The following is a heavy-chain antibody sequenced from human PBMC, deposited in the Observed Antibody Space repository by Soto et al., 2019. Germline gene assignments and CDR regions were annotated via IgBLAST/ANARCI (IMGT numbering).Heavy chain of an antibody. CDR3: ARFGIAHGGAPYEFDY. CDR2: INHSGST. J-gene: IGHJ4*02. V-gene: IGHV4-34*01. D-gene: IGHD6-13*01. Sequence: SETLSLTCAVYGGSFSGYYWSWIRQPPGKGLEWIGEINHSGSTNYNPSLKSRVTISVDTSKNQFSLKLSSVTAADTAVYYCARFGIAHGGAPYEFDYWGQGTLLTVSS. CDR1: GGSFSGYY.